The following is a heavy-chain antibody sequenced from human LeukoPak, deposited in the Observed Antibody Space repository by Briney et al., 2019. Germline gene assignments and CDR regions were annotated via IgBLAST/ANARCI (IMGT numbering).Heavy chain of an antibody. CDR2: IKQDGTER. Sequence: PGGSLRLSCAASGFTFTTYWMSWVRQAPGKGLEWVANIKQDGTERYYVDSVKGRFTISRDNAKNSLYLQMNSLRAEDTAVYYCARDSRTYYYDSSGYPWGVYWGQGTLVTVSS. CDR3: ARDSRTYYYDSSGYPWGVY. V-gene: IGHV3-7*01. CDR1: GFTFTTYW. D-gene: IGHD3-22*01. J-gene: IGHJ4*02.